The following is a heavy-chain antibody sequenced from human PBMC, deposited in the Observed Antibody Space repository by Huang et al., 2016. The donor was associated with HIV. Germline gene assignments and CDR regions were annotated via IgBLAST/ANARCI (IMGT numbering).Heavy chain of an antibody. V-gene: IGHV1-69*01. CDR1: GGSFSDQI. D-gene: IGHD3-16*01. J-gene: IGHJ4*02. Sequence: QVQLEQSGPAVRKPGSSVKVSCQASGGSFSDQIISWVRQAPGKRFEWMGGIIPLCRAPAYAQEFKGRVTMTADESTATIYMERNSLTSEDTAVYYCAMSLRYQYDSRSYWGRYFDYWGQGTLVTVSS. CDR2: IIPLCRAP. CDR3: AMSLRYQYDSRSYWGRYFDY.